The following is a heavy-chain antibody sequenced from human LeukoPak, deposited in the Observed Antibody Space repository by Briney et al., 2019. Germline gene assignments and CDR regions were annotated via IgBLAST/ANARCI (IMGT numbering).Heavy chain of an antibody. J-gene: IGHJ5*02. V-gene: IGHV4-59*08. CDR3: ASEYYDILTGYWGHWFDL. D-gene: IGHD3-9*01. Sequence: SETLSLTCTVSGGSISSYYWSWIRQPPGKGLEWIGYIYYSGSTNYNPSLKSRVTISVDTSKNQFSLKLSSVTAADTAVYYCASEYYDILTGYWGHWFDLWGQGTLVTVSS. CDR2: IYYSGST. CDR1: GGSISSYY.